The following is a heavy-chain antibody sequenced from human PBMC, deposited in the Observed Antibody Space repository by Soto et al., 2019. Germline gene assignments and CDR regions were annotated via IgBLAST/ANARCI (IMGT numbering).Heavy chain of an antibody. D-gene: IGHD3-3*01. V-gene: IGHV1-2*04. Sequence: ASVKVSCTASGYTFTGFCMHWVRQAPGQGLEWMGWINPNSGATNYAQNFQGWVTMTRDTSISTVYMELRRLRSDDTAVYYCARSNFWGGDDAFDIRGQGTMVTVSS. CDR3: ARSNFWGGDDAFDI. CDR1: GYTFTGFC. CDR2: INPNSGAT. J-gene: IGHJ3*02.